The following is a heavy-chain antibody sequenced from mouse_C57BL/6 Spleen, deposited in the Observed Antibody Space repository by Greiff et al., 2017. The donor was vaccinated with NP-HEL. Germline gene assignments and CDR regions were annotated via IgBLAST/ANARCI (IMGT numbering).Heavy chain of an antibody. CDR3: ARVTMIKAMDY. CDR2: IRNKANGYTT. J-gene: IGHJ4*01. CDR1: GFTFTDYY. Sequence: EVKLVESGGGLVQPGGSLRLSCATSGFTFTDYYMSWVRQPPGKALEWLGFIRNKANGYTTEYSASVKGRFTISRDNSQSILYLQMNTLRAEDSATYYCARVTMIKAMDYWGQGTSVTVSS. D-gene: IGHD2-4*01. V-gene: IGHV7-3*02.